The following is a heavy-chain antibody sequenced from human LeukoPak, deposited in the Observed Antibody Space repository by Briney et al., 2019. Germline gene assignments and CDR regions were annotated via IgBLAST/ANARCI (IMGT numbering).Heavy chain of an antibody. CDR1: GFIFKTYA. CDR3: ARDRSVAGTVDY. CDR2: IWYDGSNK. D-gene: IGHD6-19*01. V-gene: IGHV3-33*01. J-gene: IGHJ4*02. Sequence: GGSLRLSCAASGFIFKTYAMHWVRQAPGKGLEWVTMIWYDGSNKYYGDSVKGRFTISRDNAKNSLYLQMNSLTAEDTAVYYCARDRSVAGTVDYWGQGTLVTVSS.